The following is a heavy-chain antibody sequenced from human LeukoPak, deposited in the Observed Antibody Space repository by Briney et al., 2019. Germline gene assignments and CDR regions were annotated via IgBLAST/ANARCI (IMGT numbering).Heavy chain of an antibody. D-gene: IGHD1-26*01. CDR1: GFTFSSYS. Sequence: PGGSLRLSCAASGFTFSSYSMNWVRQAPGKGLEWVSSISSSSSYIYYADSVKGRFTISRDNAKNSLYLQMNSLRAEDTAVYYCAKVLAYSGTSYFDYWGQGALVTVSS. V-gene: IGHV3-21*01. CDR3: AKVLAYSGTSYFDY. CDR2: ISSSSSYI. J-gene: IGHJ4*02.